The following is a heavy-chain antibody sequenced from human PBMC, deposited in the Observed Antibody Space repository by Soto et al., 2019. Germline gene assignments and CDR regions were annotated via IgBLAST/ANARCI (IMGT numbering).Heavy chain of an antibody. J-gene: IGHJ4*02. D-gene: IGHD2-15*01. CDR1: GYTFTSYA. CDR3: AAWSVATRTLVPVLNC. Sequence: QVHLVQSGAEVKKPGASVKVSCKASGYTFTSYAIHWVRQAPGQRLEWMGWINAGNGNTEYSQKFQGRVTITGDTAASTAYMELSSLRSEDTAVYYCAAWSVATRTLVPVLNCWGQGTLVTVSS. CDR2: INAGNGNT. V-gene: IGHV1-3*01.